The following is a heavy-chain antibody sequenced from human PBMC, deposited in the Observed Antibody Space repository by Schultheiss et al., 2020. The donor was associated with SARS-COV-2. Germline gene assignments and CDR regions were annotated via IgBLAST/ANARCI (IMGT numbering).Heavy chain of an antibody. D-gene: IGHD4-17*01. J-gene: IGHJ4*02. V-gene: IGHV1-69*05. CDR2: IIPIFGTA. CDR1: GYTLNELS. Sequence: SVKVSCKVSGYTLNELSMHWVRQAPGQGLEWMGGIIPIFGTANYAQKFQERVTITRDMSTSTAYMELSSLRSDDTAVYYCARGSHGDSHDYWGQGTLVTVSS. CDR3: ARGSHGDSHDY.